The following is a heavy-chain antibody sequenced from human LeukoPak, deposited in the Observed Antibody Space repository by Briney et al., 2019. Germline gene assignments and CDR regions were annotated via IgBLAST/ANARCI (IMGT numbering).Heavy chain of an antibody. D-gene: IGHD5-18*01. Sequence: GESLQISCKGSGYIFTSYWIGWVRQMPGKGLEWMGIIYPGDSDTRYSPSFQGQVTISADKSISTAYLQWSSLKASDTAMYYCARVWDTALYYYYMDVWGKGTTVTVSS. V-gene: IGHV5-51*01. CDR2: IYPGDSDT. CDR3: ARVWDTALYYYYMDV. CDR1: GYIFTSYW. J-gene: IGHJ6*03.